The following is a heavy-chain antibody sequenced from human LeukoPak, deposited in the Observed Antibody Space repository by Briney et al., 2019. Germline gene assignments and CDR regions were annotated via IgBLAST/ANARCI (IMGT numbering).Heavy chain of an antibody. CDR3: AKAIGYDFWSGLDY. V-gene: IGHV3-33*06. D-gene: IGHD3-3*01. CDR1: GSTFSSYG. Sequence: GRSLRLSCAASGSTFSSYGMHWVRRAPGKGLEWVAVIWYDGSNKYYADSVKGRFTISRDNSKNTLYLQMNSLRAEDTAVYYCAKAIGYDFWSGLDYWGQGTLVTVSS. CDR2: IWYDGSNK. J-gene: IGHJ4*02.